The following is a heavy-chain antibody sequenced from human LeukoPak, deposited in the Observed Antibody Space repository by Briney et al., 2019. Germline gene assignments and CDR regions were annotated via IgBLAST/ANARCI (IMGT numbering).Heavy chain of an antibody. CDR2: IKQDGTAK. D-gene: IGHD2-2*02. CDR3: ARDSTSDTLGY. Sequence: QPGGSLSLSCAGSVLTFSRYWMSWVRQAPGKGLEWVANIKQDGTAKHYVDSVKGRFTMSRDNDKNSLYLQMNSLRVEDTAVYYCARDSTSDTLGYWGQGTLVTVSS. CDR1: VLTFSRYW. J-gene: IGHJ4*02. V-gene: IGHV3-7*01.